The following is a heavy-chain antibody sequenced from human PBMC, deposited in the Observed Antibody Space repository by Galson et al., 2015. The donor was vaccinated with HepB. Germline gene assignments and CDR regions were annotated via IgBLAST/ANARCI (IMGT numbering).Heavy chain of an antibody. Sequence: SVKVSCKAPGGTFSSYAISWVRQAPGQGLEWMGGIIPIFGTANYAQKSQGRVTITADESTSTAYMELSSLRSEDTAVYYCARVDGSGSYLFDYWGQGTLVTVSS. CDR3: ARVDGSGSYLFDY. J-gene: IGHJ4*02. V-gene: IGHV1-69*13. CDR1: GGTFSSYA. D-gene: IGHD3-10*01. CDR2: IIPIFGTA.